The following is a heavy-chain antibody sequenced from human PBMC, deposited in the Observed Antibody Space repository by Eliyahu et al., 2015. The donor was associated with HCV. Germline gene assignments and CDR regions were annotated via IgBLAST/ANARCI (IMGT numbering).Heavy chain of an antibody. Sequence: QVQLQQWGAGLLKPSETLSRTCAIYGGSLTGHYWNWIRQPPGKGLEWIGEITHSGSTNYTSSLKSRVTISLDTSKKQFSLRLSSVTAADTAVYYCARGFYGSGGHYWFDPWGQGTLVTVSS. CDR1: GGSLTGHY. D-gene: IGHD2-15*01. CDR2: ITHSGST. V-gene: IGHV4-34*01. CDR3: ARGFYGSGGHYWFDP. J-gene: IGHJ5*02.